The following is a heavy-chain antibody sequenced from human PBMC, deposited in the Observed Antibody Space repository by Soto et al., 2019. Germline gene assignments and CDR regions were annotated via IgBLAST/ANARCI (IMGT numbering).Heavy chain of an antibody. V-gene: IGHV3-23*01. Sequence: EVQLLESGGGLVQPGGSLRLSCAPSGFIFSNYAMSWVRQARGKGLEWVSAISGSGADTYYTESVKGRFTISRDNFKNTLYLQMNSLRAEDTAVYYCAKDTGRGGGSVCDYWGQGTLVTVSS. CDR3: AKDTGRGGGSVCDY. D-gene: IGHD2-15*01. J-gene: IGHJ4*02. CDR2: ISGSGADT. CDR1: GFIFSNYA.